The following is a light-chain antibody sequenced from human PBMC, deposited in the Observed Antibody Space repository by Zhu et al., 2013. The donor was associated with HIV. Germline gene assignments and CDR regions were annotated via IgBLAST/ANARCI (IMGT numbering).Light chain of an antibody. V-gene: IGLV2-14*03. Sequence: QSALTQPASVSGSPGQSITISCTGTSSDIGGYSYVSWYQQHPGKAPKLIIYEVNNRPSGVSARFSGSKSGNTASLTISGLQAEDEADYYCCSYAGSSTYVVFGGGTKLTVL. J-gene: IGLJ2*01. CDR3: CSYAGSSTYVV. CDR2: EVN. CDR1: SSDIGGYSY.